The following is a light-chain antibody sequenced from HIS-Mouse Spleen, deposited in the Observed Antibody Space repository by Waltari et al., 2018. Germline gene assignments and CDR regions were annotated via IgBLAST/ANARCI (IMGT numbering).Light chain of an antibody. J-gene: IGKJ4*01. Sequence: DVVMTQSPLSLPVTLGQPASISCRSSQSLVHSDGNTYLNWFQQRPGQSPRRLIYKVSNRDSGVPDRFSGSGSGTDFTLKISRVEAEDVGVYYCMQGTHWLLTLGGGTKVEIK. V-gene: IGKV2-30*02. CDR1: QSLVHSDGNTY. CDR2: KVS. CDR3: MQGTHWLLT.